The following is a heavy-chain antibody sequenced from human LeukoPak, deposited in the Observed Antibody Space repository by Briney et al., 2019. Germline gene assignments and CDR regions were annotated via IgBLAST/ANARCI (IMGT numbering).Heavy chain of an antibody. D-gene: IGHD4-11*01. CDR3: ASFSRGNYDY. V-gene: IGHV4-34*01. CDR1: GGSFSGYY. CDR2: INHSGST. Sequence: SETLSLTCAVYGGSFSGYYWSWIRQPPGKELEWIGEINHSGSTNYNPSLKSRVTISVDTSKNQFSLKLSSVTAADTAVYYCASFSRGNYDYWGQGTLVTVSS. J-gene: IGHJ4*02.